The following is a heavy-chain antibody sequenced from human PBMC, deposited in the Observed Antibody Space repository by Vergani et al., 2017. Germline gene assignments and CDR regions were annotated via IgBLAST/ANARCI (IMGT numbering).Heavy chain of an antibody. J-gene: IGHJ6*02. V-gene: IGHV4-4*09. CDR1: GGSISSYY. CDR2: IYTSGST. Sequence: QVQLQESGPGLVKPSETLSLTCTVSGGSISSYYWSWIRQPPGKGLDWIGYIYTSGSTNYNPSLKSRVTISVDTSKNQFSLKLSSVTAADTAVYYCARHGPYTVTTHGMDVWGQGTTVTVSS. CDR3: ARHGPYTVTTHGMDV. D-gene: IGHD4-17*01.